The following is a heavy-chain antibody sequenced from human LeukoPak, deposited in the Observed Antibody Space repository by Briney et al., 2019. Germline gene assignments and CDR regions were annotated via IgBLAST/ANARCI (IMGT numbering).Heavy chain of an antibody. Sequence: GGSLRLSCAASGFAFSSYTMTWVRQAPGKGLEWVSGIIGSGGSMSYADSVQGRFTISRDNSRSTLYLQMDSLRAEDTAVYYCAKAVSSGGHYYGLAVWGQGTTATVSS. CDR3: AKAVSSGGHYYGLAV. CDR2: IIGSGGSM. CDR1: GFAFSSYT. D-gene: IGHD6-6*01. J-gene: IGHJ6*02. V-gene: IGHV3-23*01.